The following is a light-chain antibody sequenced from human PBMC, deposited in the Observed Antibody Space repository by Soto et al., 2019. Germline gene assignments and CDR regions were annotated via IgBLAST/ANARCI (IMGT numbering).Light chain of an antibody. CDR2: GAS. V-gene: IGKV3D-7*01. J-gene: IGKJ1*01. CDR1: QSVSSSY. Sequence: EIVMTQSPSTLSLSPGERSTLSCVSSQSVSSSYLSWYQQKPGQAPRLLIYGASTRATGIPARFSGSGSGTDFTLTISSLQPEDFAVYYCQQDYNLPRTFGQGTKVDI. CDR3: QQDYNLPRT.